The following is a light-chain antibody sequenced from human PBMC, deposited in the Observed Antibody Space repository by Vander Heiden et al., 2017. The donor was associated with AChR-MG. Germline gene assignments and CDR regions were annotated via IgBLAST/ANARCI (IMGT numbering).Light chain of an antibody. Sequence: LTQSPATLSLSLAASATPSCRARQSIRNNLAWYQQKPGQAPRLLIHAASSRDSDLPSRFSAGGSETDFTLTITSLQSEDFAVYYCQQYASWPYTFGQGTKLEIK. CDR1: QSIRNN. CDR2: AAS. V-gene: IGKV3-15*01. CDR3: QQYASWPYT. J-gene: IGKJ2*01.